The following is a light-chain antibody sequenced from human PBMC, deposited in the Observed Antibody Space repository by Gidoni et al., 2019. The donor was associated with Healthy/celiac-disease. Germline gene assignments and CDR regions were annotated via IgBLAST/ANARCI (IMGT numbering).Light chain of an antibody. J-gene: IGKJ1*01. CDR1: QSISSW. V-gene: IGKV1-5*03. CDR2: KAS. CDR3: QHSGT. Sequence: DIQMTQSHSTLSASVGDRVTITCRASQSISSWLAWSQQNPGKAPKLLIYKASILESVVRSRFSGIGSGTEFTLTISSLQPDDFATYYCQHSGTFGQGTKVEIK.